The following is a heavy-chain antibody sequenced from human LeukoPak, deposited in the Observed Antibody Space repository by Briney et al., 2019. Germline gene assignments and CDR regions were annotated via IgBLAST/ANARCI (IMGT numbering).Heavy chain of an antibody. J-gene: IGHJ4*02. CDR3: ARADIVVVPADPFDL. Sequence: PGESLRLSCVASGFAFSSFSMNWVRQAPGKGLEWVASISIGYNNIFYADSVRGRFTISRDNAQNSVYLQMNSLRSEDTAVYYCARADIVVVPADPFDLWGQGTLLTVSS. V-gene: IGHV3-21*01. CDR1: GFAFSSFS. CDR2: ISIGYNNI. D-gene: IGHD2-15*01.